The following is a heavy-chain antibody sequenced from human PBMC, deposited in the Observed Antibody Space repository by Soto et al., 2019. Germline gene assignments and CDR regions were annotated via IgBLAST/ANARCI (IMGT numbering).Heavy chain of an antibody. CDR3: ASGSCSSTSCYRYYGMDV. CDR1: GGTFSSYT. CDR2: IIPILGIA. V-gene: IGHV1-69*02. Sequence: QVQLVQSGAEVKKPGSSVKVSCKASGGTFSSYTISWVRQAPGQGLAWMGRIIPILGIANYAQKFQGRVTITADKSTSTAYMELTSLRSEDTAVYYCASGSCSSTSCYRYYGMDVWGQGTTVTVSS. J-gene: IGHJ6*02. D-gene: IGHD2-2*03.